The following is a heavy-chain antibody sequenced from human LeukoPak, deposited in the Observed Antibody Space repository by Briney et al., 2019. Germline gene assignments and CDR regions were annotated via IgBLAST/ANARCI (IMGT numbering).Heavy chain of an antibody. CDR1: GGSINGYY. CDR2: VYYSAST. J-gene: IGHJ4*02. CDR3: ARGIMTTVPTFDS. Sequence: PSETLSLTCTVSGGSINGYYWTWIRQPPGKGLEWIGFVYYSASTNYNPSLKSRFTISVDTSKKQFSLRLSSVTTAETAVYYCARGIMTTVPTFDSWGQGTLVTVSS. V-gene: IGHV4-59*01. D-gene: IGHD4-17*01.